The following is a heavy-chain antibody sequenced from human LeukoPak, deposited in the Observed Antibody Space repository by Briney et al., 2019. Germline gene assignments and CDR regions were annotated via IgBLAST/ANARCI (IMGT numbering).Heavy chain of an antibody. CDR1: GGCISSDY. V-gene: IGHV4-59*08. CDR3: ARHTLTVPSNYYYGMDV. J-gene: IGHJ6*02. Sequence: SETLSLTCTVSGGCISSDYWSWIRQPPGKGLEWIGYIYYSGSTNYNPSLKSRVTISVDTSKNQFSLKLSSVTAADTAVYYCARHTLTVPSNYYYGMDVWGQGTTVTVSS. CDR2: IYYSGST. D-gene: IGHD4-17*01.